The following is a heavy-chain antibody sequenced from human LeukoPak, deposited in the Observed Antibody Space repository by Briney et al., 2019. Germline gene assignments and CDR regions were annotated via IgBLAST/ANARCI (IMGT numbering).Heavy chain of an antibody. Sequence: GASVTVSCKAAGYTFTSYGISWLRQAPGQGLKWMGWISAYNGNPKYAQKLQGRVAMTTDTSTSTAYMELRSLRSDDTAVYCCARIAVAAYYFEYWGQGTLVSVSS. CDR2: ISAYNGNP. V-gene: IGHV1-18*04. CDR1: GYTFTSYG. J-gene: IGHJ4*02. D-gene: IGHD6-19*01. CDR3: ARIAVAAYYFEY.